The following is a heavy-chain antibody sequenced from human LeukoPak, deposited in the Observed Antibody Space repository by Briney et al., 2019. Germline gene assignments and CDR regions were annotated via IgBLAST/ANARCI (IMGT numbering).Heavy chain of an antibody. CDR2: ISSSSSYI. D-gene: IGHD1-14*01. J-gene: IGHJ3*02. V-gene: IGHV3-21*01. CDR1: GFTFSDYT. CDR3: ARGYTNAFDI. Sequence: GGSLRLPCAASGFTFSDYTMNWVRQAPGKGLEWVSSISSSSSYIYYADSVKGRFTISRDNAKNSLYLQMNSLRAEDTAVYYCARGYTNAFDIWGQGTMVTVSS.